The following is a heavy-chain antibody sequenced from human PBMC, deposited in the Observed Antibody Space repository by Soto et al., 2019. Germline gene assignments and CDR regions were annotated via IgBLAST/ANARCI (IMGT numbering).Heavy chain of an antibody. CDR1: GFTFSSYG. CDR2: ISYDGSNK. J-gene: IGHJ4*02. Sequence: QVQLVESGGGVVQPGRSLRLSCAASGFTFSSYGMHWVRQAPGKGLEWVAVISYDGSNKYYADSVKGRFTISRDNSKNTLYLQMNSLRAEDTAVDYCSTLTTSRPVDYWGQGTLVTVSS. CDR3: STLTTSRPVDY. D-gene: IGHD4-17*01. V-gene: IGHV3-30*03.